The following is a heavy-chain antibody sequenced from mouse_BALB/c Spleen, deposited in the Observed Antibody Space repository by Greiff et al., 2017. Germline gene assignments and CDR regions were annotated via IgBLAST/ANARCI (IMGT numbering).Heavy chain of an antibody. D-gene: IGHD2-1*01. Sequence: DVQLVESGGDLVKPGGSLKLSCAASGFTFSSYGMSWVRQTPDKRLEWVATISSGGSYTYYPDSVKGRFTISRDNAKNTLYLQMSSLKSEDTAMYYCARHEGGNYGFAYWGQGTLVTVSA. CDR2: ISSGGSYT. CDR3: ARHEGGNYGFAY. V-gene: IGHV5-6*01. J-gene: IGHJ3*01. CDR1: GFTFSSYG.